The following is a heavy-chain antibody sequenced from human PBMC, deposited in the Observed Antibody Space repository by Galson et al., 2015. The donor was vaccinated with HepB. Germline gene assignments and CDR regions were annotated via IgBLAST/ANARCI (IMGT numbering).Heavy chain of an antibody. J-gene: IGHJ3*02. CDR2: IDPSDSYT. V-gene: IGHV5-10-1*01. Sequence: QSGAEVKKPGESLRISCKGSGYSFTSYWISWVRQMPGKGLEWMGRIDPSDSYTNYSPSFQGHVTISADKSISTAYLQWSSLKASDTAMYYCARHQRTMIVVDAFDIWGQGTMVTVSS. D-gene: IGHD3-22*01. CDR3: ARHQRTMIVVDAFDI. CDR1: GYSFTSYW.